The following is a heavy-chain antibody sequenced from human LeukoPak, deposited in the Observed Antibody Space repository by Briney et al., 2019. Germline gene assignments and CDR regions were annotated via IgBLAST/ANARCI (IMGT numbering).Heavy chain of an antibody. CDR3: AKERRRVDTSMIRSYFFDS. J-gene: IGHJ4*02. CDR2: ITGDGVTT. D-gene: IGHD3-16*01. V-gene: IGHV3-23*01. Sequence: PGGSLRLSCAASGFTFSSSAMGWVRQTPSKGLEWLSSITGDGVTTYYADSVKGRFTISRDNSKNILFLQMNSLRAEDSASYFCAKERRRVDTSMIRSYFFDSWGQGTPVTVSS. CDR1: GFTFSSSA.